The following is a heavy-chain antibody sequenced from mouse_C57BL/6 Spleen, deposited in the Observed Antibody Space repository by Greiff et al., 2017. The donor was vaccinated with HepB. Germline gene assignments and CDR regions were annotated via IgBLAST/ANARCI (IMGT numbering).Heavy chain of an antibody. Sequence: EVQLQQSGPELVKPGASVKISCKASGYSFTGYYMNWVKQSPEKSLEWIGEINPSTGGTTYNQKFKANATLTVDKSSSTAYMQLKSLTSEDSAVYYCARGADYGSSYYFDYWGQGTTLTVSS. CDR2: INPSTGGT. J-gene: IGHJ2*01. V-gene: IGHV1-42*01. CDR1: GYSFTGYY. D-gene: IGHD1-1*01. CDR3: ARGADYGSSYYFDY.